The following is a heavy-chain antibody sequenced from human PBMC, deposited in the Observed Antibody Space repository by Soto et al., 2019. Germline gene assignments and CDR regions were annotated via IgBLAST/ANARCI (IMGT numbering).Heavy chain of an antibody. Sequence: SCAASGFTFSSYAMHWFRQAPGKGLEWVAVISYDGSNKYYADSVKGRFTISRDNSKNTLYLQMNSLRAEDTAVYYCATEYYDILTGYYPFDYWGQGTLVTVSS. CDR3: ATEYYDILTGYYPFDY. CDR2: ISYDGSNK. J-gene: IGHJ4*02. D-gene: IGHD3-9*01. V-gene: IGHV3-30-3*01. CDR1: GFTFSSYA.